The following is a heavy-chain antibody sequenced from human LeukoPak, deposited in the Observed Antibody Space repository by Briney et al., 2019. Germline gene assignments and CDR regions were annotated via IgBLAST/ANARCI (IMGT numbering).Heavy chain of an antibody. J-gene: IGHJ4*02. CDR1: GFTFGDYA. V-gene: IGHV3-49*04. CDR3: TRVGAYYDISTGYYSLYYFDY. CDR2: IRSKAYGGTT. D-gene: IGHD3-9*01. Sequence: GGSLRLSCTASGFTFGDYAMSWVRQAPGKGLEWVGFIRSKAYGGTTEYAASVKGRFTISRDDFKSIAYLQMNSLKTEDTAVYYCTRVGAYYDISTGYYSLYYFDYWGQGTLVTVSS.